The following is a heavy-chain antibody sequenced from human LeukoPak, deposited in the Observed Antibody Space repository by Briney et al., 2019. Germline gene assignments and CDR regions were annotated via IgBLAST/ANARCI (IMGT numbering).Heavy chain of an antibody. CDR1: GGSFSNYY. D-gene: IGHD3-16*01. Sequence: SETLSLTCTVSGGSFSNYYWTWIRQPPGKGLEWIGYIYHSGSTNYSPSLESRVTILVDTSRNQFSLRLSSVTAADTAVYYCATVGNWATLDYWGQGTLVTVSS. CDR3: ATVGNWATLDY. V-gene: IGHV4-59*01. J-gene: IGHJ4*02. CDR2: IYHSGST.